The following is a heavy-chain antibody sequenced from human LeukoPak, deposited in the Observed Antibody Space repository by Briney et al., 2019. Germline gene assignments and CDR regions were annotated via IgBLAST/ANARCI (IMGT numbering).Heavy chain of an antibody. D-gene: IGHD2-15*01. CDR3: ARDNPSYCSGGSCYSSWFDP. Sequence: WVRQAPGKGLEWIGSIYYSGSTYYNPSLKSRVTISVDTSKNQFSLKLSSVTAADTAVYYCARDNPSYCSGGSCYSSWFDPWGQGTLVTVSS. V-gene: IGHV4-39*07. J-gene: IGHJ5*02. CDR2: IYYSGST.